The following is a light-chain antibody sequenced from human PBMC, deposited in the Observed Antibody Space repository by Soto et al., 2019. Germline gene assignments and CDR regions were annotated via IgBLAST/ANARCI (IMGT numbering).Light chain of an antibody. J-gene: IGKJ2*01. Sequence: EIVLTQSPATLSLSPGERATLSCRASQSVSSYLAWYQQKPGQAPRLLIYDASNRATGIPARFSGSGSGTVFTLTISSLEPEDFAVYYCQQRSNWPMYTCGQGTKLEIK. CDR2: DAS. CDR3: QQRSNWPMYT. V-gene: IGKV3-11*01. CDR1: QSVSSY.